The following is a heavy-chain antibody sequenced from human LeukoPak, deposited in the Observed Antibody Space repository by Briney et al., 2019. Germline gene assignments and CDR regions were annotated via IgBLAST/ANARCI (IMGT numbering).Heavy chain of an antibody. CDR3: ARDSVGPFQH. CDR2: FDPEDGET. D-gene: IGHD2-15*01. J-gene: IGHJ1*01. Sequence: ASVKVSCKVSGYTLTELSMHWVRQAPGKGLEWMGGFDPEDGETIYAQKFQGRVTMTRDTSTSTVYMELSSLRSEDTAVYYCARDSVGPFQHWGQGTLVTVSS. V-gene: IGHV1-24*01. CDR1: GYTLTELS.